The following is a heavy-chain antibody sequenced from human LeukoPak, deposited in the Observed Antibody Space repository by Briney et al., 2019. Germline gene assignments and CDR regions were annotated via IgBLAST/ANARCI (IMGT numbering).Heavy chain of an antibody. CDR1: GYTFTGYY. V-gene: IGHV1-2*02. CDR3: AVPEQRNLVLGPGNL. J-gene: IGHJ5*02. CDR2: INPNSGGT. D-gene: IGHD3-10*02. Sequence: ASVKVSCKASGYTFTGYYMHWVRQAPGQGLEWMGWINPNSGGTNYAQKFQGRVTMTRDTSISTAYMELSRLRSDDTAVYYCAVPEQRNLVLGPGNLWGQGTLVTVSS.